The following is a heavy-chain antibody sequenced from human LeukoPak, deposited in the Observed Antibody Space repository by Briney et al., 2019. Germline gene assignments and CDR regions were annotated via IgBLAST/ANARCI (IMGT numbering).Heavy chain of an antibody. CDR2: IYYSGST. CDR3: ARVRLGGIAAAKGGYYFDY. CDR1: GDSISSSSYY. D-gene: IGHD6-13*01. V-gene: IGHV4-39*07. J-gene: IGHJ4*02. Sequence: SETLSLTCTVSGDSISSSSYYWGWIRQPPGKGLEWIGSIYYSGSTYYNPSLKSRVTISVDTSKNQFSLKLSSVTAADTAVYYCARVRLGGIAAAKGGYYFDYWGQGTLVTVSS.